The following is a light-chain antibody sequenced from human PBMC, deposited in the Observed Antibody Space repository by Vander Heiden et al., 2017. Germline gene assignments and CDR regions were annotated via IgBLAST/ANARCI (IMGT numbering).Light chain of an antibody. CDR1: QSLLHSNGYNY. V-gene: IGKV2-28*01. J-gene: IGKJ5*01. CDR3: MQDLQTLT. CDR2: LGS. Sequence: DLVMTQSPLSLPVTPGDPASISCRSSQSLLHSNGYNYLDWYLQKPGQSPQLLIYLGSNRASGVPDRFSGSGSGTDFTLKISRVEAEDVGVYYCMQDLQTLTFGQGTRLEIK.